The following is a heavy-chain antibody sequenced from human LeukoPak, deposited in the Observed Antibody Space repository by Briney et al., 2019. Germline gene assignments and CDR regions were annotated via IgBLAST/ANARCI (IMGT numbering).Heavy chain of an antibody. V-gene: IGHV3-21*01. CDR2: ISSSSDYI. D-gene: IGHD5/OR15-5a*01. J-gene: IGHJ6*02. Sequence: GGSLRLSCPASGFTFSDYSMSWVRQAPGKGLEWVSSISSSSDYIYYADSVKGRFTISRDNARNSLYLQMNSLRAEDAAVYYCARSRSVSNYKGMDVWGQGTTVTVSS. CDR1: GFTFSDYS. CDR3: ARSRSVSNYKGMDV.